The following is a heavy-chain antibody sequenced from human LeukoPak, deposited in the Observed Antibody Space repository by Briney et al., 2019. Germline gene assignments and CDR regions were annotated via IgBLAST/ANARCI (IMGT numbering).Heavy chain of an antibody. Sequence: SATLSLTCTVSGGSISSSTYYWGWIRQPPGKGLEWIGSIYYSGSTYYNPSLKSRITTSVDTSKTQFSLSSVTAADTAVYYCARHSRGPAAGPAFDYWGQGALVTVSS. CDR3: ARHSRGPAAGPAFDY. V-gene: IGHV4-39*01. CDR1: GGSISSSTYY. CDR2: IYYSGST. D-gene: IGHD6-13*01. J-gene: IGHJ4*02.